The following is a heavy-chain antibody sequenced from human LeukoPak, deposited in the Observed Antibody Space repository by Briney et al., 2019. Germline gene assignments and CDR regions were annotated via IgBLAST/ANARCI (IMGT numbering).Heavy chain of an antibody. V-gene: IGHV3-33*01. CDR1: GFTFNTYG. CDR3: ARDATQIQVWFDGYSDH. CDR2: IWHDGSNT. J-gene: IGHJ4*02. Sequence: QTGGSLRLSCAASGFTFNTYGTNWVRQAPGKGLEWVAVIWHDGSNTHYADSVKGRFTISRDNSKNTLYLQMNSLRAEDTAVYYCARDATQIQVWFDGYSDHWGQGTLVTVSS. D-gene: IGHD2-21*01.